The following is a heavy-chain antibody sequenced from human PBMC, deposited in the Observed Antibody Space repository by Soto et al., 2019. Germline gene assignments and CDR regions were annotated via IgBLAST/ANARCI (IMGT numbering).Heavy chain of an antibody. CDR3: ASGIQLWLRRIHTGYSG. CDR1: GGTFSTYA. V-gene: IGHV1-69*12. J-gene: IGHJ4*02. CDR2: IIPMFGTA. D-gene: IGHD5-18*01. Sequence: QVQLVQSGAEVKKPESSVKVSCKAPGGTFSTYAISWVRQAPGQGLEWMGGIIPMFGTANYAQRVPDRVTTTADESTNTVYMQLSSPGSEDTAVYFCASGIQLWLRRIHTGYSGWGQGTLVTVSS.